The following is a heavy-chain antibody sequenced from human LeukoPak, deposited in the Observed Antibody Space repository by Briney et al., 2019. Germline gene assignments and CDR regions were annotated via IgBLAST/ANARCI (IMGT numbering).Heavy chain of an antibody. Sequence: GASVKVSCKVSGYTLTELSMHWVRQAPGKGLEWMGGFDPEDGETIYAQKFQGRVTMTEDTSTDTAYMELSSLRSEDTAVYYCAVHYAVAATNWFDSWGQGTLVTVSS. CDR2: FDPEDGET. V-gene: IGHV1-24*01. J-gene: IGHJ5*01. D-gene: IGHD6-19*01. CDR1: GYTLTELS. CDR3: AVHYAVAATNWFDS.